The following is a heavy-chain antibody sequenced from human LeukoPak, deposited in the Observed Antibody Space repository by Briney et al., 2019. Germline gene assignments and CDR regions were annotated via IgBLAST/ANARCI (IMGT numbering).Heavy chain of an antibody. CDR1: GFNFGEFW. J-gene: IGHJ5*02. V-gene: IGHV3-15*01. CDR2: IKSKTDGGTT. D-gene: IGHD1-26*01. Sequence: GGSLRLSCEASGFNFGEFWMAWVRQTPGKGLEWVGRIKSKTDGGTTDYAAPVKGRFTISRDDSKNTLYLQMNSLKTEDTAVYYCTTGRWELPWGQGTLVTVSS. CDR3: TTGRWELP.